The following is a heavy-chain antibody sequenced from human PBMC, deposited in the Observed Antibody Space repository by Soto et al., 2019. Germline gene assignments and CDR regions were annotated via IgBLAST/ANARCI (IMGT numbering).Heavy chain of an antibody. CDR2: INPNSGGT. D-gene: IGHD6-13*01. CDR1: GYTFTGYY. Sequence: SVKVSCKASGYTFTGYYMHWVRQAPGQGLEWMGWINPNSGGTNYAQKFQGWVTMTRDTSISTAYMELSRLRSDDTAVYYCARSLLAAAGKGYYMDVWGKGTTVTVSS. J-gene: IGHJ6*03. V-gene: IGHV1-2*04. CDR3: ARSLLAAAGKGYYMDV.